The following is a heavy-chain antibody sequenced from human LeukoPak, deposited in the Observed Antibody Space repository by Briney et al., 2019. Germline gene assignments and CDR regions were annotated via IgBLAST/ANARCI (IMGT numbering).Heavy chain of an antibody. CDR1: SFAFSTYA. J-gene: IGHJ4*02. CDR3: AKFSDYYDSSGYFDY. D-gene: IGHD3-22*01. V-gene: IGHV3-23*01. Sequence: GGSLRLSCAASSFAFSTYAMTWVRQAPGKGLEWVSSITGSGAGTSYADSVKGRFTISRDNSKNTLYLQMNSLRAEDTAVYYCAKFSDYYDSSGYFDYWGQGTLVTVSS. CDR2: ITGSGAGT.